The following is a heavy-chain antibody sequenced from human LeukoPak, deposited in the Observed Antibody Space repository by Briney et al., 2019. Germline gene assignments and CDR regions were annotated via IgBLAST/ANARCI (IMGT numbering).Heavy chain of an antibody. Sequence: SETLSLTCAVYGVSFSGYYWSWIRQPPGKGLEWIGEINHSGNTNYNSSLKSRITISVDTSKNQFSLKLSSVTAADTAVYSCARVNAGGGFDPWGQGTLVTVSS. D-gene: IGHD1-26*01. CDR2: INHSGNT. CDR3: ARVNAGGGFDP. CDR1: GVSFSGYY. J-gene: IGHJ5*02. V-gene: IGHV4-34*01.